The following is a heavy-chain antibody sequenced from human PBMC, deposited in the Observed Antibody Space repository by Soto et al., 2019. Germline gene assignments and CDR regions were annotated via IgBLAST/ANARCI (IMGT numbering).Heavy chain of an antibody. J-gene: IGHJ6*02. CDR2: ISAYNGNT. CDR1: GYAFTSYG. V-gene: IGHV1-18*01. Sequence: ASVKVSCKASGYAFTSYGISWVRQAPGQGLEWMGWISAYNGNTNYAQKLQGRVTMTTDTSTSTAYMELRSLRSDDTAVYYCARDPPTPYYDFSSGSGRTYYYYGMDVWGQGTTVTVSS. CDR3: ARDPPTPYYDFSSGSGRTYYYYGMDV. D-gene: IGHD3-3*01.